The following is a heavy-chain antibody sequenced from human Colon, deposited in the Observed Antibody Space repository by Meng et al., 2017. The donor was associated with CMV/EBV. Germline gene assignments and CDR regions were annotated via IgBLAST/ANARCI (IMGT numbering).Heavy chain of an antibody. CDR3: ARVGGRYNTLGGMDV. Sequence: SETLSLTCTVSGRSISSYYWSWIRQSPGWGLEWIGHIYYTGSTNYNPSLKSRVTISVDTSKNQFSLKLSSVTTADTAMYYCARVGGRYNTLGGMDVWGQGTTVTVSS. V-gene: IGHV4-59*01. CDR1: GRSISSYY. J-gene: IGHJ6*02. D-gene: IGHD3-16*01. CDR2: IYYTGST.